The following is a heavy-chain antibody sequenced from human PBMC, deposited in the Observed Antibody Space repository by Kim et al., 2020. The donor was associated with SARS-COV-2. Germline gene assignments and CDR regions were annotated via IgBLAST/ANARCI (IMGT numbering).Heavy chain of an antibody. Sequence: AESGKGRFTISRDKSKNTLYLQMNRLRVEDTAVYYCAKGSSNWYPRDWFDPWGQGTLVIVSS. J-gene: IGHJ5*02. D-gene: IGHD6-13*01. V-gene: IGHV3-23*01. CDR3: AKGSSNWYPRDWFDP.